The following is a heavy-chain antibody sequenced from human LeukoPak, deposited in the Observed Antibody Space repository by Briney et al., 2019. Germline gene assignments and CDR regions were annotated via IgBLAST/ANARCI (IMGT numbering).Heavy chain of an antibody. CDR2: IYTSGST. CDR3: ARHRAGTGNSMDV. J-gene: IGHJ6*03. Sequence: SETLFLTCTVSGDSISNYYWSWVRQPPGKGLEWIGYIYTSGSTNYNPSLKSRVTTSVDTSKNQFSLKLSSVTAADTAVYYCARHRAGTGNSMDVWGKGTTVTVSS. CDR1: GDSISNYY. V-gene: IGHV4-4*09. D-gene: IGHD3-10*01.